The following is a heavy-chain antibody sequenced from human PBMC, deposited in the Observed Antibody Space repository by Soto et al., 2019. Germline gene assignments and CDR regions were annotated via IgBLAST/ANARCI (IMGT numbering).Heavy chain of an antibody. J-gene: IGHJ5*02. Sequence: VSVKVSCKASGYTYXSYDINWVRQATGQGLEWMGWMNPNSGNTGYAQKFQGRVTMTRNTSISTAYMELSSLRSEDTAVYYCARGATLLGNWFDPWGQGTLVTVSS. V-gene: IGHV1-8*01. CDR2: MNPNSGNT. D-gene: IGHD3-16*01. CDR3: ARGATLLGNWFDP. CDR1: GYTYXSYD.